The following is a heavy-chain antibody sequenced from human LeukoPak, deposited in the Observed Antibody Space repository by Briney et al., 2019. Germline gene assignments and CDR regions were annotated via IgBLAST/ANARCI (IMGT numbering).Heavy chain of an antibody. Sequence: SETLSLTCTVSGASFSSSTYYWGWIRQPPGKGLEWIGSIYYSGSTYYNPSLKSRVTMSVDTSKNQFSLKLSSVTAADTAVYYCARHRAVAGEDFDYWGQGTLVTVSS. CDR3: ARHRAVAGEDFDY. J-gene: IGHJ4*02. V-gene: IGHV4-39*01. CDR1: GASFSSSTYY. CDR2: IYYSGST. D-gene: IGHD6-19*01.